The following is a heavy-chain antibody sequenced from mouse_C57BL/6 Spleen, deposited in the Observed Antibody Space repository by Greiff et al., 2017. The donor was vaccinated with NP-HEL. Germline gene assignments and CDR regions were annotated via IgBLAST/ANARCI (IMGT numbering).Heavy chain of an antibody. V-gene: IGHV1-42*01. CDR1: GYSFTGYY. Sequence: EVQLQQSGPELVKPGASVKISCKASGYSFTGYYMNWVKQSPEKSLEWIGEINPSTGGTTYNQKFKAKATLTVDKSSSTAYMQLKSLTSEDSAVYYCARENSWGQGTTLTVSS. CDR2: INPSTGGT. J-gene: IGHJ2*01. CDR3: ARENS.